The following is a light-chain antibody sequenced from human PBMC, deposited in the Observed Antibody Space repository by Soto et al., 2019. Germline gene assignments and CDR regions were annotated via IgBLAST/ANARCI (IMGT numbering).Light chain of an antibody. CDR1: ESVSSRY. V-gene: IGKV3-15*01. CDR2: DAS. J-gene: IGKJ5*01. Sequence: EIVLTQSPGTLSLSPGERGTLSCRASESVSSRYLAWYQQKPGQAPRLLIYDASSRATGIPARFSGSGSGTEFTLSISSLQSEDFAVYYCKQYKEWPPFTFGQGTRLEIK. CDR3: KQYKEWPPFT.